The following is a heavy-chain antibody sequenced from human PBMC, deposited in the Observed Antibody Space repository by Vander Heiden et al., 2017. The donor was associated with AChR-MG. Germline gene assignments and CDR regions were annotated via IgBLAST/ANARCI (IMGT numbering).Heavy chain of an antibody. CDR3: AKVGSGWNQDSGSYWYFDL. CDR1: GFTFSSYA. D-gene: IGHD6-19*01. V-gene: IGHV3-23*01. Sequence: EVQLLESGGGLVQPGGSLRLSCAASGFTFSSYAMGWVRQAPGKGLEWVSAISGSGGSTYYADSVKGRFTISRDNSKNTLYLQMNSLRAEDTAVYYCAKVGSGWNQDSGSYWYFDLWGRGTLVTVSS. CDR2: ISGSGGST. J-gene: IGHJ2*01.